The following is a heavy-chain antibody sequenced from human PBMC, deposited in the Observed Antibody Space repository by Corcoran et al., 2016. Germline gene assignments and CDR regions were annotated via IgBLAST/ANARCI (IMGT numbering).Heavy chain of an antibody. CDR2: ISYDGSNK. D-gene: IGHD6-13*01. J-gene: IGHJ4*02. CDR1: GFTFSSYG. V-gene: IGHV3-30*03. CDR3: SGIAAAGPFDY. Sequence: QVQLVESGGGVVQPGRSLRLSCAASGFTFSSYGMHWVRQAPGKGLEWVAVISYDGSNKYYADSVKGRFTISRDNSKNTLYLQMNSLSAEDTAVYDGSGIAAAGPFDYWGQGTLVTVSS.